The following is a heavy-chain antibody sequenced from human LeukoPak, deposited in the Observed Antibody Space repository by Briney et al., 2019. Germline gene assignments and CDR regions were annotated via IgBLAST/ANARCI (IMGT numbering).Heavy chain of an antibody. D-gene: IGHD3-3*01. V-gene: IGHV3-43*01. CDR2: INWDAGTT. CDR1: GFTFDDYT. CDR3: AKDITPLRFLEKGLAY. J-gene: IGHJ4*02. Sequence: PGGSLRLSCAASGFTFDDYTMHWVRQAPGRGLEWISLINWDAGTTYYADSVRGRFTISRDSCKNSLYLQMNSLRTEDTAFYYCAKDITPLRFLEKGLAYWGRGTLVTVSS.